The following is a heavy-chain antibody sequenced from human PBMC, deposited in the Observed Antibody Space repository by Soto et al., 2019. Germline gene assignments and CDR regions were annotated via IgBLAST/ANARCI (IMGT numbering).Heavy chain of an antibody. CDR3: AKDLPTSGYSSSSDFDY. Sequence: PGGSLRLSCAASGFTFSSYGMHWVRQAPGKGLEWVAVISYDGSNKYYADSVKGRFTISRDNSKNTLYLQMNSLRAEDTAVYYCAKDLPTSGYSSSSDFDYWGQGTLVTVSS. J-gene: IGHJ4*02. D-gene: IGHD6-13*01. V-gene: IGHV3-30*18. CDR1: GFTFSSYG. CDR2: ISYDGSNK.